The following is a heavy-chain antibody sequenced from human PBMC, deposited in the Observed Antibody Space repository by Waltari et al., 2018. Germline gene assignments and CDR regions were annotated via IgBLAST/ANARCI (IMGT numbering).Heavy chain of an antibody. CDR1: GGTFSSSA. D-gene: IGHD6-19*01. Sequence: QVQLVQSGAAVKKPGSSVKVSCKASGGTFSSSALSWVRQAPGQGLEWMGGIIPIFGTANYAQKFQGRVTITADESTSTAYMELSSLRSEDTAVYYCARGIKQWLVVGAFDYWGQGTLVTVSS. CDR3: ARGIKQWLVVGAFDY. CDR2: IIPIFGTA. V-gene: IGHV1-69*01. J-gene: IGHJ4*02.